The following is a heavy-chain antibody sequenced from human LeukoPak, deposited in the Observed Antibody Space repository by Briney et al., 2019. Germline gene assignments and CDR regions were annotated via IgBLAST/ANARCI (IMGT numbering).Heavy chain of an antibody. CDR3: AREELGDFWSGYPHYFDY. CDR2: IYHSGST. CDR1: GYSISSGYY. V-gene: IGHV4-38-2*02. D-gene: IGHD3-3*01. Sequence: SETLSLTCTVSGYSISSGYYWGWIRPPPGKGLEWIGSIYHSGSTYYNPSLKSRVTISVDTSKNQFSLKLSSVTAADTAVYYCAREELGDFWSGYPHYFDYWGQGTLVTVSS. J-gene: IGHJ4*02.